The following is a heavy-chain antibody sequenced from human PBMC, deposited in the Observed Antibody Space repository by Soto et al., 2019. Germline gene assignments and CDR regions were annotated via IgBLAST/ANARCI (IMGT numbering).Heavy chain of an antibody. CDR2: INSDGSST. J-gene: IGHJ5*02. V-gene: IGHV3-74*01. CDR1: GFTFSSYW. D-gene: IGHD6-19*01. Sequence: GGSLRLSCAASGFTFSSYWMHWVRQAPGKGLVWVSRINSDGSSTSYADSVKGRFTISRDNAKNTLYLQMNSLRAEDTAVYYCARDPGYSSGWANNWFDPWGQGTLVTVSS. CDR3: ARDPGYSSGWANNWFDP.